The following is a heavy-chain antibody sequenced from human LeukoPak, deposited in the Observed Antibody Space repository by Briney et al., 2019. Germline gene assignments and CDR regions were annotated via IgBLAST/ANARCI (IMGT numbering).Heavy chain of an antibody. D-gene: IGHD1-26*01. CDR1: GFAFSSYA. V-gene: IGHV3-23*01. CDR2: VRDSGGST. CDR3: AKEVLGGSYSSIDY. J-gene: IGHJ4*02. Sequence: GGSVRLFCAASGFAFSSYAMSSVRQAPGKGLEWVSGVRDSGGSTYYADSVKGRFTISRDNSQSTLYLQMNSLRAEDTALYYCAKEVLGGSYSSIDYWGQGTRVTVSS.